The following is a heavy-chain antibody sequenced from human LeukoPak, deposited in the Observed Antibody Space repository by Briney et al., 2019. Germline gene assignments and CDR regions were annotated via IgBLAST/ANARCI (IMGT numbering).Heavy chain of an antibody. CDR2: INAGNGNT. V-gene: IGHV1-3*01. D-gene: IGHD6-19*01. Sequence: ASVKVSCTASGYTLTSYAMHWVRQAPGQRLEWMGWINAGNGNTKYSQKFQGRVTITRDTSASTAYMELSSLRSEDTAVYYCARALSPGWYGAWGQGTLVTVSS. CDR1: GYTLTSYA. CDR3: ARALSPGWYGA. J-gene: IGHJ5*02.